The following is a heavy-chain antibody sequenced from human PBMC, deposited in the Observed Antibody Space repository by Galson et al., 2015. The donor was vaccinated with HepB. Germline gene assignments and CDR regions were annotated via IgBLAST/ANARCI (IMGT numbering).Heavy chain of an antibody. V-gene: IGHV3-23*01. Sequence: SLRLSCAASGFTFSSYAMGWVRQAPGKGLEWVSAIGAGGGSTFHADSVQGRFTISRDSSKSTLYLQMNSLRAEDTAVYFCAKVAQLRYLDYWGQGTLVTVSS. CDR3: AKVAQLRYLDY. CDR1: GFTFSSYA. CDR2: IGAGGGST. D-gene: IGHD1/OR15-1a*01. J-gene: IGHJ4*02.